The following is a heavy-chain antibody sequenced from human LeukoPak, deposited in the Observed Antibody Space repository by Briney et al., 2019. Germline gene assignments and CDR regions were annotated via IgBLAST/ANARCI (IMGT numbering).Heavy chain of an antibody. CDR1: GFTFDDYA. V-gene: IGHV3-9*01. CDR3: AKGSLIAVAGPTDY. CDR2: ISWNSGSI. J-gene: IGHJ4*02. D-gene: IGHD6-19*01. Sequence: GGSLRLSCAASGFTFDDYAMHWVRQAPGKGLEWVSGISWNSGSIGYADSVKGRFTISRDNAKNSLYLQMNSLRAEDTALYYCAKGSLIAVAGPTDYWGQGTLVTVSS.